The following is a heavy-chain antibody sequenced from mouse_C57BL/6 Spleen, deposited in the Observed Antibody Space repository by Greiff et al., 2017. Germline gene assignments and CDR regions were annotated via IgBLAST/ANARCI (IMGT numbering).Heavy chain of an antibody. CDR3: AGDSRYAMDY. CDR1: GYAFTNYL. D-gene: IGHD6-1*01. CDR2: INPGSGGT. V-gene: IGHV1-54*01. J-gene: IGHJ4*01. Sequence: QVQLQQSGAELVRPGTSVKVSCKASGYAFTNYLIEWVKQRPGQGLEWIGVINPGSGGTNYNEKFKGKATLTADKSSSTAYMQLSSLTSEDSAVYYCAGDSRYAMDYWGQGTSVTVSS.